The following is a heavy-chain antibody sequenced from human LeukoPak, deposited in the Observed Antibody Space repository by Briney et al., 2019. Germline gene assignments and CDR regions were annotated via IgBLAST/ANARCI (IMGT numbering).Heavy chain of an antibody. CDR2: ISAYNGNT. J-gene: IGHJ6*03. Sequence: ASVKVSCKASGYTFTSYGISWVRQAPGQGLEWMGWISAYNGNTNYAQKLQGRVTMTTDTSTSTAYMELRSLRSDDTAVYYCAKDWDDFWDYYYMDVWGKGTTVTVSS. CDR1: GYTFTSYG. CDR3: AKDWDDFWDYYYMDV. D-gene: IGHD3-3*01. V-gene: IGHV1-18*01.